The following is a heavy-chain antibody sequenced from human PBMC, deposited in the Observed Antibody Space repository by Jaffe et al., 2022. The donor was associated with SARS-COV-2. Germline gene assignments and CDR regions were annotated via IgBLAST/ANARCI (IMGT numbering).Heavy chain of an antibody. D-gene: IGHD2-21*02. Sequence: QVQLQESGPGLVKPSETLSLTCNVSGYSINRGYYWGWIRQPPGKGLEWIGSIYHSGSTSYNPSLKSRVTISVDTSKNQFSLKLTSVTAADTAVYYCARDVFPGGDWYYWGQGTLVTVSS. J-gene: IGHJ4*02. V-gene: IGHV4-38-2*02. CDR3: ARDVFPGGDWYY. CDR2: IYHSGST. CDR1: GYSINRGYY.